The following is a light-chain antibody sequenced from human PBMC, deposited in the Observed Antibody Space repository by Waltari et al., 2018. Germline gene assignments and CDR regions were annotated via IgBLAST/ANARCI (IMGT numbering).Light chain of an antibody. Sequence: IVLTQSPATLSSSPGERATLSCRASQTVSTYLAWFQQKPGQAPRLLIYDASNRAPGIPARFSGSGSGTDFSLTISSLEPEDFAVYYCQQRTNWPSFGGGTRVELK. CDR2: DAS. J-gene: IGKJ4*01. CDR1: QTVSTY. CDR3: QQRTNWPS. V-gene: IGKV3-11*01.